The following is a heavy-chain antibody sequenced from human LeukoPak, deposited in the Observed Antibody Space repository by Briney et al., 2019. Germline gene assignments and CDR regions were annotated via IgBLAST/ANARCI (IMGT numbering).Heavy chain of an antibody. V-gene: IGHV1-2*02. J-gene: IGHJ3*02. CDR3: ARAREESTGNYDAFDI. CDR2: IKPDSGDT. Sequence: GASVKVSCKASGYTFTGHHMHWVRQAPGQGLEWMGWIKPDSGDTNYAQRFQGRVTKNREKSITTAYMELSRVRYDDTAVYYCARAREESTGNYDAFDIWGQGTMVTVSS. D-gene: IGHD1-1*01. CDR1: GYTFTGHH.